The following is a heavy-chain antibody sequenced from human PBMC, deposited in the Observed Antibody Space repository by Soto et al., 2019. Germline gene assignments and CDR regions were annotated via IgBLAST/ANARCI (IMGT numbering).Heavy chain of an antibody. CDR1: GYTFTSYG. D-gene: IGHD6-13*01. Sequence: ASVKVSCKASGYTFTSYGISWVRQAPGQGLEWMGWISAYNGNTNYAQKLQGRVTMTTDTSTSTAYMELRSLRSDDTAVYYCARDLVLRAAAGTGCGYWGQGTLVTVSS. V-gene: IGHV1-18*01. J-gene: IGHJ4*02. CDR3: ARDLVLRAAAGTGCGY. CDR2: ISAYNGNT.